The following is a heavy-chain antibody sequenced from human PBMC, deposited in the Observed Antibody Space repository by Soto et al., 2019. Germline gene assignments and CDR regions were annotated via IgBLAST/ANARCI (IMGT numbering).Heavy chain of an antibody. CDR3: ARRKESGYYTTGYYYYGMDV. V-gene: IGHV5-10-1*01. J-gene: IGHJ6*02. D-gene: IGHD3-3*01. Sequence: GESLKISCKGSGYSFTSYWISWVRQMPGKGLEWMGRIDPSDSYTNYSPSFQGHVTISADKSISTAYLQWSSLKASDTAMYYCARRKESGYYTTGYYYYGMDVWGQGTTVTV. CDR1: GYSFTSYW. CDR2: IDPSDSYT.